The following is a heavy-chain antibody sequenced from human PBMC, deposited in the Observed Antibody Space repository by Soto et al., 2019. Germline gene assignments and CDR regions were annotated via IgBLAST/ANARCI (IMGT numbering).Heavy chain of an antibody. CDR2: ISYSGIT. CDR3: ARDDCSSSSCFIDY. J-gene: IGHJ4*02. Sequence: QVQLQESGPGLVKPSQPLSLTCSVSGDSISSRGYYWTWIRQHPGKGLEWIGYISYSGITFYNPSLKSRLTISMDTSNDQFSLKLSSVTAADTAVYYCARDDCSSSSCFIDYWGQGTLVTVSS. D-gene: IGHD2-2*01. CDR1: GDSISSRGYY. V-gene: IGHV4-31*03.